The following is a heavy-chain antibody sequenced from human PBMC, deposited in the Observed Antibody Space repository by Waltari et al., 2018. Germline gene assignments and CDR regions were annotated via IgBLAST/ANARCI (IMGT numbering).Heavy chain of an antibody. CDR2: ISGSGGGT. V-gene: IGHV3-23*01. Sequence: EVQLLESGGGLVQRGGSLRLSCAASGLTLINYGMSWFRQAPGKGREWVSGISGSGGGTYYADSVKGRFTISRDNSKNTLYLQMNSLRADDSAFYYCARAYNWNDFFDFWGLGTLVTVSS. J-gene: IGHJ4*02. D-gene: IGHD1-1*01. CDR3: ARAYNWNDFFDF. CDR1: GLTLINYG.